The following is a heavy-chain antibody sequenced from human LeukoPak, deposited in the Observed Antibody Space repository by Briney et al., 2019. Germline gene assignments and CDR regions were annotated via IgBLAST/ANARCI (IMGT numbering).Heavy chain of an antibody. CDR2: INHSGST. CDR3: ARGGATAMVIAGFDY. J-gene: IGHJ4*02. Sequence: SETLSLTCAVSGGSFSGYYWSWIRQPPGKGLEWIGEINHSGSTNYNPPLKSRVTISVDTSKNQFSLKLSSVTAADTAVYYCARGGATAMVIAGFDYWGQGTLVTVSS. D-gene: IGHD5-18*01. V-gene: IGHV4-34*01. CDR1: GGSFSGYY.